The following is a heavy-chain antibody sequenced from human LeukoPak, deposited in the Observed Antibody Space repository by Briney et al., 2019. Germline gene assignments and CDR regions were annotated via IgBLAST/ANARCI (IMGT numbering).Heavy chain of an antibody. D-gene: IGHD2-2*01. J-gene: IGHJ5*02. CDR3: ARQRGVIVVVPAALKTCSRWFDP. Sequence: SETLSLTCAVYGGSFSGYYWSWIRQPPGEGLEWIGEINHSGSTNYNPSLKSRVTISVDTSKNQFSLKLSSVTAADTAVYYCARQRGVIVVVPAALKTCSRWFDPWGQGTLVTVSS. V-gene: IGHV4-34*01. CDR2: INHSGST. CDR1: GGSFSGYY.